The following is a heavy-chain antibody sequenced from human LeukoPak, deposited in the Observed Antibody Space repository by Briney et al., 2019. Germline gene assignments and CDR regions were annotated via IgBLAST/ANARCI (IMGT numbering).Heavy chain of an antibody. J-gene: IGHJ4*02. V-gene: IGHV4-4*07. D-gene: IGHD3-22*01. CDR2: IYTSGST. CDR3: ARSGDYYDSSGYRCDY. CDR1: GGSISSYY. Sequence: SETLSLTCTVSGGSISSYYWSWTRQPAGKGLEWIGRIYTSGSTNYNPSLKSRVTMSVDTSKNQFSLKLSSVTAADTAVYYCARSGDYYDSSGYRCDYWGQGTLVTVSS.